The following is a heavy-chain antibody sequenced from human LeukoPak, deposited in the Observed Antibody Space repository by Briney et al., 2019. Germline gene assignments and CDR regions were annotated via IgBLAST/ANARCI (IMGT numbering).Heavy chain of an antibody. D-gene: IGHD1-1*01. CDR1: GFTVSSNY. J-gene: IGHJ4*02. Sequence: GGSLRLSCAASGFTVSSNYMSWVRQAPGKGLEWVSVIYSGGSTYYADSVKGRFTISRDNSKNTLYLQMNSLRAEDTTVYYCARATWNDAAFDYWGQGTLVTVSS. CDR3: ARATWNDAAFDY. CDR2: IYSGGST. V-gene: IGHV3-66*02.